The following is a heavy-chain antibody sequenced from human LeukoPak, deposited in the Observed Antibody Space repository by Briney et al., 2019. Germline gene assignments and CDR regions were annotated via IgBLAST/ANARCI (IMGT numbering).Heavy chain of an antibody. D-gene: IGHD3-22*01. V-gene: IGHV1-2*02. CDR1: GYTFTGYY. J-gene: IGHJ3*02. CDR2: INPNSGGT. CDR3: ASIDSSGYYSSDAFDI. Sequence: ASVKVPCKASGYTFTGYYMHWVRQAPGQGLEWMGWINPNSGGTNYAQKFQGRVTMTRDTSISTAYMELNRLRSDDTAVYYCASIDSSGYYSSDAFDIWGQGTMVTVSS.